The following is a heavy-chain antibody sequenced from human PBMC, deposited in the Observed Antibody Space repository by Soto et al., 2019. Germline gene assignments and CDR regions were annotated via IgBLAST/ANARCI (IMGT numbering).Heavy chain of an antibody. D-gene: IGHD3-3*01. V-gene: IGHV1-69*13. J-gene: IGHJ6*02. CDR3: ASPPSYYDFWSGPKYGMDV. CDR2: IIPIFGTA. Sequence: ASVKVSCKASGGTFSSYAISWVRQAPGQGLEWMGGIIPIFGTADYAQKFQGRVTITADESTSTAYMELSSLRSEDTAVYYCASPPSYYDFWSGPKYGMDVWGQGTTVTVSS. CDR1: GGTFSSYA.